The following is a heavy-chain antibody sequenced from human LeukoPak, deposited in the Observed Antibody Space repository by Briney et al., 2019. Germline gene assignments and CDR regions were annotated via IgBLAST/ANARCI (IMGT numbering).Heavy chain of an antibody. V-gene: IGHV4-59*01. Sequence: MPSETLSLTCTVSGGSISSYYWSWIRQPPGKGLEWIGYIYYSGSTNYNPSLKSRVTISVDTSKNQFSLKLSSVTAADTAVYYCARDNFVAGLDYRGQGTLVTVSS. CDR2: IYYSGST. CDR3: ARDNFVAGLDY. J-gene: IGHJ4*02. CDR1: GGSISSYY. D-gene: IGHD6-19*01.